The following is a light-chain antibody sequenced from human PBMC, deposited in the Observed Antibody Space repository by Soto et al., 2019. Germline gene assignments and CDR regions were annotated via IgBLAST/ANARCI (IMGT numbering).Light chain of an antibody. Sequence: EIVMTQSPATLSVSAVEAATLSCMASQSVSSNLAWYQQKPGQAPRLLIYGASTRATGIPARFSGSGSGTEFILTISSLQSQDFAVYYCQQYSKWPLTFGGGTKVDIK. V-gene: IGKV3-15*01. CDR1: QSVSSN. CDR3: QQYSKWPLT. J-gene: IGKJ4*01. CDR2: GAS.